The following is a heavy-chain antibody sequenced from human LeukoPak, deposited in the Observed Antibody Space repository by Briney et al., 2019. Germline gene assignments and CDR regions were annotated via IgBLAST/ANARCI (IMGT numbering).Heavy chain of an antibody. V-gene: IGHV4-34*01. D-gene: IGHD1-14*01. CDR2: INHSGST. J-gene: IGHJ4*02. CDR1: GGSFSGYY. CDR3: ASATGPIPAFDY. Sequence: SETLSLTCAVYGGSFSGYYWSWIRQPPGKGLEWIGEINHSGSTNYNPSLKSRVTISVDTSKNQFSLKLSSVTAADTAVYYCASATGPIPAFDYWGQETLVTVSS.